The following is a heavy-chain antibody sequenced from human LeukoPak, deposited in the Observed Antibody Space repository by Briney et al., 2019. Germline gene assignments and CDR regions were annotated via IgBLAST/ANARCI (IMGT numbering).Heavy chain of an antibody. D-gene: IGHD3-10*01. CDR2: IFYSGST. Sequence: SETLSLTCTVSGASISGSSHYFWGWIRQPPGKGLEWIGNIFYSGSTYYSPSVKSRVTISLDTSRNQFSLKLNSVTAADTAVYYCAKSNGYGLVDIWGQGTMVTVSS. J-gene: IGHJ3*02. CDR1: GASISGSSHYF. CDR3: AKSNGYGLVDI. V-gene: IGHV4-39*07.